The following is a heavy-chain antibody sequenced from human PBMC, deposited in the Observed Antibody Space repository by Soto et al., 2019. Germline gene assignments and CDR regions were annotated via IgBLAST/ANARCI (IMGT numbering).Heavy chain of an antibody. D-gene: IGHD3-16*01. CDR1: GFTVNSDY. CDR3: ARDGRGLGKLSLFEY. CDR2: IYNGEST. J-gene: IGHJ4*02. Sequence: EVQLVESGGGLIQPGGSLRLSCAASGFTVNSDYMNWIRQTPGKGLEWVAFIYNGESTHYADSVKGRFTISSDRSKNTLYLQMNSLRNDETAVYYCARDGRGLGKLSLFEYWGQGTLVTVSS. V-gene: IGHV3-53*01.